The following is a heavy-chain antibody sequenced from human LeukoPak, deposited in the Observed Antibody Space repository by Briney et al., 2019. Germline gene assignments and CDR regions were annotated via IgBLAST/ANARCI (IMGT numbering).Heavy chain of an antibody. CDR3: ARLAAYCGGDRYSSDGGIAFDI. D-gene: IGHD2-21*02. CDR1: GGSISSYY. Sequence: PSETLSLTCTVSGGSISSYYWSWIRQPAGKGLEWIGRIYTSGSTNYNPSLKSRVTMSVDTSKNQFSLKLSSVTAADTAVYYCARLAAYCGGDRYSSDGGIAFDIWGQGTMVTVSS. J-gene: IGHJ3*02. CDR2: IYTSGST. V-gene: IGHV4-4*07.